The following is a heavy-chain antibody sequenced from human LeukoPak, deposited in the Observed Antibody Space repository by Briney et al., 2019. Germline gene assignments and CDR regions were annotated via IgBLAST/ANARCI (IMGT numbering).Heavy chain of an antibody. CDR1: GFTFSSYS. V-gene: IGHV3-21*01. Sequence: GGSLRLSCAASGFTFSSYSMNWVRQAPGKGLEWVSSISSSSSYIYYADSVKGRFTISRDNAENSLYLQMNSLRAEDTAVYYCARAVYDSSSSFDYWGQGTLVTVSS. D-gene: IGHD3-22*01. J-gene: IGHJ4*02. CDR3: ARAVYDSSSSFDY. CDR2: ISSSSSYI.